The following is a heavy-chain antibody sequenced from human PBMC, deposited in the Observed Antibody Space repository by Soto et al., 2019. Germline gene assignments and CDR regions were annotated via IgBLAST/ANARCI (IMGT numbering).Heavy chain of an antibody. J-gene: IGHJ4*02. D-gene: IGHD1-26*01. CDR3: ARYSGSYYSNYFFDF. CDR2: ISPIFGTA. Sequence: ASVKVSCKASGYTFSSYAISWVRQAPGQGLEWMGWISPIFGTANYAQKFQGRVTMTADESTSTAYMELSSLRSEDTAVYYCARYSGSYYSNYFFDFWGQGTLVAVST. CDR1: GYTFSSYA. V-gene: IGHV1-69*13.